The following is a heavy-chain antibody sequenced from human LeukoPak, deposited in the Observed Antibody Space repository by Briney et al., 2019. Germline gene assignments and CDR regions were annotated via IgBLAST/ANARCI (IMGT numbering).Heavy chain of an antibody. CDR1: GFTFSIYA. J-gene: IGHJ6*03. CDR2: IGGSGGST. CDR3: AKRLTYYDFWSGSGSMDV. D-gene: IGHD3-3*01. Sequence: GGSLRLSCAASGFTFSIYAMSWVRQAPGKGLEWVSAIGGSGGSTYYADSVKGRFTISRDNSKNTLYLQMNSLRAEDTAVYYCAKRLTYYDFWSGSGSMDVWGKGTTVTVSS. V-gene: IGHV3-23*01.